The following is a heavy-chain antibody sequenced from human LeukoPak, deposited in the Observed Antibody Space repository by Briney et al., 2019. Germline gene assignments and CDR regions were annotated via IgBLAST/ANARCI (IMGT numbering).Heavy chain of an antibody. CDR3: AKEPRWEQLHSFDI. V-gene: IGHV3-23*01. CDR2: IGGSGTST. D-gene: IGHD1/OR15-1a*01. J-gene: IGHJ3*02. Sequence: GGSLRLSCAASGFTFGSYAMHWVRQAPGKGLEWVSAIGGSGTSTYYADSVKGRFTMSKDNPKNTLFLQMNSLRPEDTAVYYCAKEPRWEQLHSFDIWGQGTTVTVSS. CDR1: GFTFGSYA.